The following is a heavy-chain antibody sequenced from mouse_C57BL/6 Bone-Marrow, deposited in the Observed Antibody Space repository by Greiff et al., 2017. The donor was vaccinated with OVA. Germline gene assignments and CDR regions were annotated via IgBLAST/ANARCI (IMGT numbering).Heavy chain of an antibody. CDR3: ARSLGLRYYYAMDY. CDR1: GYTFTSYG. D-gene: IGHD1-1*01. V-gene: IGHV1-81*01. CDR2: IYPRSGNT. Sequence: VQLQQSGAELARPGASVKLSCKASGYTFTSYGISWVKQRTGQGLEWIGEIYPRSGNTYYNEKFKGKATLTADKSSSTAYMELRSLTSEDSAVYVCARSLGLRYYYAMDYWGQGTSVTVSS. J-gene: IGHJ4*01.